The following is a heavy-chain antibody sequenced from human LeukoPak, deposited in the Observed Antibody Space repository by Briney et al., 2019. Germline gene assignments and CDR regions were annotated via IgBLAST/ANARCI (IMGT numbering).Heavy chain of an antibody. V-gene: IGHV4-59*06. CDR2: IYYSGNT. CDR3: ARRPIDGTFDI. D-gene: IGHD4-17*01. Sequence: SETLSLTCTVSGGSISSYYWSWIRQPPGKGLEWIGYIYYSGNTYYNPSLKSRVTISIDTSKNQFSLKLSSVTAADTAVYYCARRPIDGTFDIWGQRTMVTVSS. CDR1: GGSISSYY. J-gene: IGHJ3*02.